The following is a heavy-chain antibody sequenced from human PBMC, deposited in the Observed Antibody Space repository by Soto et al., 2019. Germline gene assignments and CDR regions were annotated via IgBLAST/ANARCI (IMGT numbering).Heavy chain of an antibody. CDR1: SGPSSSHN. V-gene: IGHV4-59*08. J-gene: IGHJ6*02. D-gene: IGHD1-1*01. Sequence: QVQLQQSGPGLVKPSETLSLTCSVSSGPSSSHNWGWIRQPPGRGLEWIGYVYSTGGTSYNPSLKSRVTISADTSTNHLSLTLTSVTAAVTAVYYCVRQGIGNLHGLVDVWGQGTTVRVSS. CDR2: VYSTGGT. CDR3: VRQGIGNLHGLVDV.